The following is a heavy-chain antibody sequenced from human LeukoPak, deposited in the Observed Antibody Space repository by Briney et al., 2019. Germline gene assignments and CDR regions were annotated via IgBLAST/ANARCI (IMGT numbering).Heavy chain of an antibody. CDR1: GYTFTSYG. V-gene: IGHV1-18*01. D-gene: IGHD2-15*01. Sequence: ASVKVSCKASGYTFTSYGISWVRQAPGQGLEWMGWINAYNGNTNYAQKLQGRVTMTTDTSTSTAYMELRSLRSDDTAVYYCARDGPLYCSGGSCYSYFQHWGQGTLVTVSS. CDR3: ARDGPLYCSGGSCYSYFQH. J-gene: IGHJ1*01. CDR2: INAYNGNT.